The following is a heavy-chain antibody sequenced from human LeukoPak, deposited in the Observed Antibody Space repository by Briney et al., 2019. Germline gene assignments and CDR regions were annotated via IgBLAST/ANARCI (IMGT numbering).Heavy chain of an antibody. D-gene: IGHD2-15*01. CDR2: IVVGSGNT. V-gene: IGHV1-58*01. CDR1: GFTFTSSA. J-gene: IGHJ4*02. Sequence: GASVKVSCKSSGFTFTSSAVQWVRQTRGQRLVWIGWIVVGSGNTNYAQKFQGRVTITADESTSTAYMELSSLRSEDTAVYYCAGAPEEVVAAQTDWGQGTLVTVSS. CDR3: AGAPEEVVAAQTD.